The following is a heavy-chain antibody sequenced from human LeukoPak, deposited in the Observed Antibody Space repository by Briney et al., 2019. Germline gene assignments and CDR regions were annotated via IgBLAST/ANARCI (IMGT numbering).Heavy chain of an antibody. V-gene: IGHV3-66*01. Sequence: GGSLRLSCAASGFTVSGNCMSWVRQAPGKGLEWDSVIYSGGSTYYADSVKGRFTISRDNSKNTLYLQMNSLRAEDTAVYYCARDKGLGSGSYWGYWGQGTLVTVSS. J-gene: IGHJ4*02. CDR2: IYSGGST. D-gene: IGHD3-22*01. CDR3: ARDKGLGSGSYWGY. CDR1: GFTVSGNC.